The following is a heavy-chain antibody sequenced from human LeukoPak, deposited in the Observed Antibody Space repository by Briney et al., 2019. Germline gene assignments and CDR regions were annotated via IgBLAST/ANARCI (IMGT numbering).Heavy chain of an antibody. D-gene: IGHD5-18*01. Sequence: ASVKVSCKASGYTFTSYGISWVRQAPGQGLEGMGWISAYNGNTNYAQKLQGRVTMTTDTSTSTAYMELRSLRSDDTAVYYCARNTAMEVYFDYWGQGTLVTVSS. CDR1: GYTFTSYG. V-gene: IGHV1-18*01. J-gene: IGHJ4*02. CDR2: ISAYNGNT. CDR3: ARNTAMEVYFDY.